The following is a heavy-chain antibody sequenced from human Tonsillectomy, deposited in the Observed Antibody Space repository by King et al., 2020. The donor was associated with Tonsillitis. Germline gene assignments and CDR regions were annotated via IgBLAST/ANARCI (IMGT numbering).Heavy chain of an antibody. CDR2: ISYSGST. CDR1: GGFISSSSYY. CDR3: ARRVYGDNSFDY. J-gene: IGHJ4*02. Sequence: QLQESGPGLVKPSETLSLTCTVSGGFISSSSYYWGWIRQPPGKGLEWIGTISYSGSTYYNPSLKSRVTIFVDTSKNQFSLKLSSVTAADTAVYYCARRVYGDNSFDYWGQGTLVTVSS. D-gene: IGHD4-23*01. V-gene: IGHV4-39*01.